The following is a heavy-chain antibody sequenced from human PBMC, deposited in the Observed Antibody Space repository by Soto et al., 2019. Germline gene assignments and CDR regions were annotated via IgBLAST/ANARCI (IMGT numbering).Heavy chain of an antibody. Sequence: QVQLVQSGAEVKKPGSSVKVSCKASGGTFSSYAISWVRQAPGQGLEWMGGIIPIFGTANYAQKFQGRVTITADESTSTAYMELSSLRSEDTAVYYCARHIAVAENYYYYGIDVWGQGTTVTVSS. CDR3: ARHIAVAENYYYYGIDV. CDR1: GGTFSSYA. V-gene: IGHV1-69*12. D-gene: IGHD6-19*01. J-gene: IGHJ6*02. CDR2: IIPIFGTA.